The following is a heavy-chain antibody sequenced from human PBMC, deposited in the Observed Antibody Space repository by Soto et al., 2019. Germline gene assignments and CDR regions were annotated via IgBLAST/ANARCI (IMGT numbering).Heavy chain of an antibody. CDR2: IRKKAYSYTT. Sequence: EVQLVESGGGLVQPGGSLRLSCSASGFTFSDHYMDWVRQAPGKGLEWVGRIRKKAYSYTTEYAASVKDRFTISRDDSRSSVYLQMNSLKIEDTAEDDGTTSWGDHRYVDNWGQGTLVTVSS. V-gene: IGHV3-72*01. CDR1: GFTFSDHY. CDR3: TTSWGDHRYVDN. J-gene: IGHJ4*02. D-gene: IGHD3-10*01.